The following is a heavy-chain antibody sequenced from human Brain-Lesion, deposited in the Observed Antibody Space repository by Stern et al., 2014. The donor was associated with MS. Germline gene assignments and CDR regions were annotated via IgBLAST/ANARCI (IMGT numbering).Heavy chain of an antibody. V-gene: IGHV4-61*02. Sequence: QVQLVESGPGLVKPSQTLSLSCTVSGGSISSGGYYWSWIRQPAGKGLEWIGRIFNSGSASYNPFLQSRVTISIDTSKNQFSLRLNSMTAADTAVYYCARGRVVPGFQYYATDVWGQGTTVIVSS. D-gene: IGHD2-2*01. CDR2: IFNSGSA. CDR3: ARGRVVPGFQYYATDV. J-gene: IGHJ6*02. CDR1: GGSISSGGYY.